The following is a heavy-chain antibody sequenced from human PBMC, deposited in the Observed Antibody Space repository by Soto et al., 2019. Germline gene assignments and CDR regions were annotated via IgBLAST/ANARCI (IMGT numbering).Heavy chain of an antibody. V-gene: IGHV3-30-3*01. CDR3: TRIDHGVSGGSGFDP. D-gene: IGHD2-15*01. CDR1: GFSFNGYA. Sequence: QVQVVESGGGVVQPGRSLRLSCVASGFSFNGYAVNWVHQAPGKGLEWLAMITHDARSQVYADSVRGRFIISRDSSMKPVYLQMNSLRVDDTAKYYCTRIDHGVSGGSGFDPWGQGTPVIVSS. CDR2: ITHDARSQ. J-gene: IGHJ5*02.